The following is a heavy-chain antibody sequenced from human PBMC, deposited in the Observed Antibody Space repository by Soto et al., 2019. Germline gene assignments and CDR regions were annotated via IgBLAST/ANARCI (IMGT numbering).Heavy chain of an antibody. CDR3: ARGTYSSGWPDYYYGMDV. J-gene: IGHJ6*02. Sequence: SVKVSCKASGGTFSSYAISWVRQAPGQGLEWMGGIIPIFGTANYAQKFQGRVTITADESTSTAYMELSSLRSEDTAVYYCARGTYSSGWPDYYYGMDVWGQGTTVTVSS. CDR1: GGTFSSYA. V-gene: IGHV1-69*13. D-gene: IGHD6-19*01. CDR2: IIPIFGTA.